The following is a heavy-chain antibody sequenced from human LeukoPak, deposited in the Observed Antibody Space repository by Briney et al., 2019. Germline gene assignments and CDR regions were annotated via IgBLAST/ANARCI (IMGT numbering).Heavy chain of an antibody. CDR2: ISSSGSTI. J-gene: IGHJ5*02. Sequence: GGSLRLSCAASGFTFSDYYMSWIRQAPGKGLEWVSYISSSGSTIYYADSVKGRFTISRDNAKNSLYLQMNSLRAEDTAVYYCAKMGITIFGVDWFDPWGQGTLVTVSS. CDR3: AKMGITIFGVDWFDP. CDR1: GFTFSDYY. V-gene: IGHV3-11*01. D-gene: IGHD3-3*01.